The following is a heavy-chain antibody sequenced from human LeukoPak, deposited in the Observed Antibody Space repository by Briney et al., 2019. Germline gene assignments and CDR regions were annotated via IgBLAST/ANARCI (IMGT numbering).Heavy chain of an antibody. Sequence: GGSLRLSCAAFGFTFSDYYMSWIRQAPGKGLEWVSYISSSGSTIYYADSVKGRFTISRDNAKNSLYLQMNSLRAEDTAVYYCARVSYSSSWPPYYYYYYYMDVWGKGTTVTVSS. CDR1: GFTFSDYY. CDR2: ISSSGSTI. V-gene: IGHV3-11*01. CDR3: ARVSYSSSWPPYYYYYYYMDV. D-gene: IGHD6-13*01. J-gene: IGHJ6*03.